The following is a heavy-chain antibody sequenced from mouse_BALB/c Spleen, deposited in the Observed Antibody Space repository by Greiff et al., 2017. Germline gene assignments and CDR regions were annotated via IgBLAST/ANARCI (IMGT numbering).Heavy chain of an antibody. D-gene: IGHD2-4*01. CDR2: IDPFNGGT. J-gene: IGHJ3*01. V-gene: IGHV1S135*01. Sequence: VQLQQSGPELMKPGASVKISCKASGYSFTSYYMHWVKQSHGKSLEWIGYIDPFNGGTSYNQKFKGKATLTVDKSSSTAYMHLSSLTSEDSAVYYCARGGITTRFAYWGQGTLVTVSA. CDR3: ARGGITTRFAY. CDR1: GYSFTSYY.